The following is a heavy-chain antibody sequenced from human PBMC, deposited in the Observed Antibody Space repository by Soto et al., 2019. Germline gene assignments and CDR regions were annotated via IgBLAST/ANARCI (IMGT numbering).Heavy chain of an antibody. J-gene: IGHJ4*02. D-gene: IGHD6-6*01. CDR1: GGSFSTDY. CDR3: ARVLAARASRDFDY. CDR2: INPSGGT. V-gene: IGHV4-34*01. Sequence: QVQLQQWGAGLLKPSETLSLTCAVYGGSFSTDYWSWIRQPPGKGLEWIGEINPSGGTNYNPSLKSRVTTSVATSKNQFSRKLSSVTAADTAVYYCARVLAARASRDFDYWGQGTLVTVSS.